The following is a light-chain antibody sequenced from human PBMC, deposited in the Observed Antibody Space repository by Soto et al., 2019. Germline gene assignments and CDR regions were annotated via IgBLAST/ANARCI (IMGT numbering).Light chain of an antibody. J-gene: IGKJ4*01. CDR1: QSVSNN. CDR3: QQYNEWPLT. CDR2: HAS. Sequence: EIVMTQSPATLSVSPGERATLSCRASQSVSNNLAWYQQKPGQAPRLLIYHASTGATGIPARFSGSGSGTEXXXTIXXXQSEDFAVYYCQQYNEWPLTFGGGTKVEIK. V-gene: IGKV3-15*01.